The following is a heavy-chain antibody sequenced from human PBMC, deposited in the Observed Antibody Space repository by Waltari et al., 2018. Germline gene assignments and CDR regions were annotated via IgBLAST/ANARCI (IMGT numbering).Heavy chain of an antibody. CDR2: IRQDASEW. V-gene: IGHV3-7*03. CDR1: GCKSIRYW. J-gene: IGHJ4*02. D-gene: IGHD5-18*01. Sequence: EVQLLESGAGSVQRGESVRRSLIAPGCKSIRYWLSWVRKAPGKGPEWVANIRQDASEWYYGDSARGRFTISRDNAKNSIYLQLNNLRVEDTAVYHCARSRDTIPGESWGQGTLVVVSS. CDR3: ARSRDTIPGES.